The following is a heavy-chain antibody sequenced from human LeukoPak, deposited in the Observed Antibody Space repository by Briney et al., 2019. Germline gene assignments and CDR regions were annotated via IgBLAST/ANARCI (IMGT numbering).Heavy chain of an antibody. V-gene: IGHV3-7*01. Sequence: GGSLRLSCAASGFTFSSYWMSWVRQAPGKGLEWVANIKQDGSEKYCVDSVKGRFTISRDNAKNSLYLQMNSLRAEDTAVYYCARTEALGAYYDFWSGYTPGYYYGMDVWGQGTTVTVSS. CDR2: IKQDGSEK. J-gene: IGHJ6*02. D-gene: IGHD3-3*01. CDR1: GFTFSSYW. CDR3: ARTEALGAYYDFWSGYTPGYYYGMDV.